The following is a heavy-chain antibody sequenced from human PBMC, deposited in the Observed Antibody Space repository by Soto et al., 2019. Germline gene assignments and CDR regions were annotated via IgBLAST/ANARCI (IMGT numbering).Heavy chain of an antibody. D-gene: IGHD6-19*01. CDR1: GHTFTSNW. Sequence: EVQLVQSGAEVKKPGDSLKISCKGSGHTFTSNWIGWVRQMPGKGLEWMGIIYPGDSDTRYRPSFQGQVSFSVDKSITTADLQWSSLKASDTAMYYCARHTGGWTDWGQGTLVTVSS. CDR2: IYPGDSDT. V-gene: IGHV5-51*01. J-gene: IGHJ4*02. CDR3: ARHTGGWTD.